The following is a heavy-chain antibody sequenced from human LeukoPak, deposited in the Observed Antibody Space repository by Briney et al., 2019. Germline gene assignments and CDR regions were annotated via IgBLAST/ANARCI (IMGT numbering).Heavy chain of an antibody. CDR2: ISGSGGST. V-gene: IGHV3-23*01. J-gene: IGHJ4*02. Sequence: SGGSLRLSCAASGFTFSSYAMSWVRQAPGKGLEWVSAISGSGGSTYYADSVKGRFTISRDNSKNTLYLQMNSLRVEDTAVYYCANYVDSYGDYGIDYWGQGTLVTVSS. D-gene: IGHD4-17*01. CDR1: GFTFSSYA. CDR3: ANYVDSYGDYGIDY.